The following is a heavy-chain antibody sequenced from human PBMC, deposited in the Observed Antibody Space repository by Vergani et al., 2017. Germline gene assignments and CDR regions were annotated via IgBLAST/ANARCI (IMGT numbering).Heavy chain of an antibody. CDR3: ARQFRGGGGYRFDH. CDR1: GTSLSGSSDY. D-gene: IGHD5-18*01. J-gene: IGHJ4*02. Sequence: QLQLQESGPGLLKPSETLSLTCSVSGTSLSGSSDYWGWIRQPPGKGLEWIGSIFYTGTSYYNPSLESRATNSVDTSKNQFSLKLKYVTAADPAVYYCARQFRGGGGYRFDHWGQGTLVTVSS. CDR2: IFYTGTS. V-gene: IGHV4-39*01.